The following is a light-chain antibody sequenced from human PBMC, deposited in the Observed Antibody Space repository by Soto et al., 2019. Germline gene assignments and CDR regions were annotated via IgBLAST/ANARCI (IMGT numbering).Light chain of an antibody. J-gene: IGLJ1*01. CDR1: SSDVGAYNY. CDR2: DVS. CDR3: SSFTSSSTXV. V-gene: IGLV2-14*01. Sequence: QSVLTQSASVSGSPGQSITISCTGTSSDVGAYNYVSWYQQHPGKAPKLIIYDVSNRPSGVSNRFSGSKSGNTASLTISALQAEDEADYYCSSFTSSSTXVFGTGNKVTVL.